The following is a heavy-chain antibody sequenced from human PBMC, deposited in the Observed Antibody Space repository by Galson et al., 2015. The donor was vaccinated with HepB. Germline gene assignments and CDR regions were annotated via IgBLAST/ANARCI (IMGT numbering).Heavy chain of an antibody. J-gene: IGHJ4*02. CDR2: IYYSGST. CDR3: ARDLTDYYCDY. CDR1: GGSISSGDYY. V-gene: IGHV4-30-4*01. D-gene: IGHD3-3*01. Sequence: TLSLTCTVSGGSISSGDYYWSWIRQPPGKGLEWIGYIYYSGSTYYNPSLKSRVTISVDTSKNQFSLKLSSVTAADTAVYYCARDLTDYYCDYWGQGTLVTVSS.